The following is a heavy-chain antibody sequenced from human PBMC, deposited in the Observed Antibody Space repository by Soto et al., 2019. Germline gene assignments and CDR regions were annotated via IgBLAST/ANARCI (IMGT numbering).Heavy chain of an antibody. J-gene: IGHJ4*02. V-gene: IGHV3-23*01. CDR1: GFTFNHYA. Sequence: GGSLRLSCAASGFTFNHYAMSWVRQAPGKGLEWVSIIIANGGTFYADSVKGRFTISRDNSKNTVYLQMSSLRVEDTAIYYCAKDYTVAADPSCVILFDYWGQGALVTVSS. D-gene: IGHD2-15*01. CDR3: AKDYTVAADPSCVILFDY. CDR2: IIANGGT.